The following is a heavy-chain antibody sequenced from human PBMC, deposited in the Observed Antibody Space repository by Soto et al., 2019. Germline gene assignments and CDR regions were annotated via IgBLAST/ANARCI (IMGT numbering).Heavy chain of an antibody. CDR1: GFTFSNAW. J-gene: IGHJ4*02. D-gene: IGHD1-26*01. CDR3: TIGPVLPHFLVGATAITKFDY. Sequence: GGSLRLSCAASGFTFSNAWMNWVRQAPGKGLEWVGRIKSKTDGGTTDYAAPVKGRFTISRDDSKNTLYLQMNSLKTEDTAVYYCTIGPVLPHFLVGATAITKFDYWGQGTLVTVSS. CDR2: IKSKTDGGTT. V-gene: IGHV3-15*07.